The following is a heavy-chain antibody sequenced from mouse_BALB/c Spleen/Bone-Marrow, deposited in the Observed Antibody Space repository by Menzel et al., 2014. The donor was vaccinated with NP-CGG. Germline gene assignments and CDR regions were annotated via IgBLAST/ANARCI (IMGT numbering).Heavy chain of an antibody. CDR1: GFTFSDYY. V-gene: IGHV5-12*01. CDR3: STMITTPYALDY. CDR2: ISNGGGST. D-gene: IGHD2-4*01. Sequence: EVKLMESGGGSVQPGGSLKLSCAASGFTFSDYYMYWVRQTPEKRLEWVAYISNGGGSTYYPDTIKGRFTISRDNAKNTLFLQMSRLKSEDTAVYFCSTMITTPYALDYWGQRTSVTVSS. J-gene: IGHJ4*01.